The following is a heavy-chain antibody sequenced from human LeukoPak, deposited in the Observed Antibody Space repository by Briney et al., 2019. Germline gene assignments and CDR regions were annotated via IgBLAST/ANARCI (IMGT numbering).Heavy chain of an antibody. CDR1: IGSFSGYY. V-gene: IGHV4-34*01. D-gene: IGHD2-15*01. CDR3: AREIIVVVVAAPHGDAFDI. Sequence: PSQTLSLTCAVYIGSFSGYYWSWLRQPPGKGLECMGEINHSGSTNYNPSLKSRVTISVDTSKNQFSLKLSSVPAADTAVYYCAREIIVVVVAAPHGDAFDIWGQGTMVTVSS. CDR2: INHSGST. J-gene: IGHJ3*02.